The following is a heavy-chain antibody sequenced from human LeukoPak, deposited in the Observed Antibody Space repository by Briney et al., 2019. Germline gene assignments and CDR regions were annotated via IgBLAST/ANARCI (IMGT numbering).Heavy chain of an antibody. CDR3: ARVRGAMVRGDASYYFDY. Sequence: PSETLSLTCTVSGGSISSGDYYWSWIRQPPGKGLEWIGYIYYSGSTYYNPSLKSRVTISVDTSKNQFSLKLSSVTAADTAVYYCARVRGAMVRGDASYYFDYWGQGTLVTVSS. V-gene: IGHV4-30-4*01. J-gene: IGHJ4*02. CDR2: IYYSGST. CDR1: GGSISSGDYY. D-gene: IGHD3-10*01.